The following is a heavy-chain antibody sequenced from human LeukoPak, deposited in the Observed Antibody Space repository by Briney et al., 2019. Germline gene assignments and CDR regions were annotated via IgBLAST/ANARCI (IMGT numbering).Heavy chain of an antibody. CDR3: AKYVEKLGY. J-gene: IGHJ4*02. CDR1: GFTFSSYA. Sequence: PGGSLRLSCAASGFTFSSYAMHWVRQAPGKGLEWVAVISYDGSNKYYADSVKGRFTISRDNSKNTLYLQMNSLRAEDTAVYYCAKYVEKLGYWGQGTLVTVSS. D-gene: IGHD3-10*02. CDR2: ISYDGSNK. V-gene: IGHV3-30*04.